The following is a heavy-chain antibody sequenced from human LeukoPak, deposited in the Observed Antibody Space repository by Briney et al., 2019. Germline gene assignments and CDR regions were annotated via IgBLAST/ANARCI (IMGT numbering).Heavy chain of an antibody. CDR3: ARTTDSGSFDY. CDR2: IYTSGST. V-gene: IGHV4-4*07. D-gene: IGHD3-10*01. J-gene: IGHJ4*02. CDR1: VGSISSYY. Sequence: SETLSLTCTVSVGSISSYYWSWIRQPAGKGLEWIGRIYTSGSTNYNPSLKSRVTMSVDTSKNQFSLKLTSVTPADTAVYYCARTTDSGSFDYWGQGTLVTVSS.